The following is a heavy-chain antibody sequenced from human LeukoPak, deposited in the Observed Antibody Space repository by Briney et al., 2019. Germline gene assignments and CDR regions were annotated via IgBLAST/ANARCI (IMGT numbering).Heavy chain of an antibody. V-gene: IGHV4-38-2*02. J-gene: IGHJ3*02. CDR2: IYHSGST. Sequence: SETLSLTCTVSGYSISSGYYWGWIRQPPGKGLEWIGSIYHSGSTYYNPSLKSRVTISVDTSRNQFSLKLSSVTAADTAVYYCATSKLADAFDIWGQGTMVTVSS. CDR1: GYSISSGYY. CDR3: ATSKLADAFDI.